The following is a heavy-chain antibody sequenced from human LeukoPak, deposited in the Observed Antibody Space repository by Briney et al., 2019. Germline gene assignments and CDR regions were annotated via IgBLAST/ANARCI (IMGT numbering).Heavy chain of an antibody. Sequence: PGGSLRLSCVASGFIFSAHPLHWVRQSPDKGLEWVALIGSDGSKKYYADSVRGRFTVSRENSNNTLFLQMNTLRADDTAVYFCARQMTSTRLFDSWGQGTLVTVSP. V-gene: IGHV3-30*04. J-gene: IGHJ4*02. CDR3: ARQMTSTRLFDS. CDR2: IGSDGSKK. CDR1: GFIFSAHP. D-gene: IGHD5/OR15-5a*01.